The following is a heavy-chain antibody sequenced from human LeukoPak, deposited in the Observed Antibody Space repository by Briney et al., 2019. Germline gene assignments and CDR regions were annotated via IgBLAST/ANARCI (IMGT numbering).Heavy chain of an antibody. CDR1: GFTFINYW. Sequence: GGSLRLSCAASGFTFINYWMHWVRQAPGKGLVWVSDINNDGSSTSYADSVKGRFTMSRDNAKNTLYLQMNSLRAEDTAVYYCAKRRGLELLYYYYMDVWGKGTTVTVSS. CDR2: INNDGSST. J-gene: IGHJ6*03. V-gene: IGHV3-74*01. CDR3: AKRRGLELLYYYYMDV. D-gene: IGHD1-7*01.